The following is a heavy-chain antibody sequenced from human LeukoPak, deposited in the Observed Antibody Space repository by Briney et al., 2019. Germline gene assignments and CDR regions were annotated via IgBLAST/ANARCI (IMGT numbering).Heavy chain of an antibody. D-gene: IGHD6-13*01. CDR1: GGSISSGGYS. CDR3: ARHYSRTEEEQQLFWHRPHPGQSAVVDP. Sequence: PSETLSLTCAVSGGSISSGGYSWSWIRQPPGKGLEWIGYIYHSGSTYYNPSLKSRVTISVDRSKNQFSLKLSSVTAADTAVYYCARHYSRTEEEQQLFWHRPHPGQSAVVDPWGQGTLVTVSS. J-gene: IGHJ5*02. CDR2: IYHSGST. V-gene: IGHV4-30-2*01.